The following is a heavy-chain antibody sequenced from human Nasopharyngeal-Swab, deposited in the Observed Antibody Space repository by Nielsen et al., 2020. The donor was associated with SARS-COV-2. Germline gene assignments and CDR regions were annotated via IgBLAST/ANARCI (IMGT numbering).Heavy chain of an antibody. CDR1: GYTFTSYD. J-gene: IGHJ1*01. CDR3: ARISNIYDSSDGYFQH. V-gene: IGHV1-18*01. CDR2: MNPNSGNT. Sequence: ASVKVSCKASGYTFTSYDINWVRQATGQGLEWMGWMNPNSGNTNYAQKLQGRVTMTTDTSTSTAYMELRSLRSDDTAVYYCARISNIYDSSDGYFQHWGQGTLVTVSS. D-gene: IGHD3-22*01.